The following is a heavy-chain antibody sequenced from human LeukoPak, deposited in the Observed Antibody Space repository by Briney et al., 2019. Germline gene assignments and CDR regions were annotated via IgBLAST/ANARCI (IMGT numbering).Heavy chain of an antibody. D-gene: IGHD6-6*01. CDR1: GYTFTGYY. Sequence: ASVKVSCKASGYTFTGYYMHWVRQAPGQGLEWMGWINPNSGGTNYAQKFQGRVTMTRDTSISTAYMELSRLRSDDTAVYYCARVCEYSITPGDYYYGMDVWGQGTTVTVSS. V-gene: IGHV1-2*02. CDR3: ARVCEYSITPGDYYYGMDV. CDR2: INPNSGGT. J-gene: IGHJ6*02.